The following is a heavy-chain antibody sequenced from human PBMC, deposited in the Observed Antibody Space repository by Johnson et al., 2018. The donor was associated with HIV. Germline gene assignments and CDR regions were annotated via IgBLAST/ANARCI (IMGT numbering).Heavy chain of an antibody. CDR2: ISWNSGSI. Sequence: QLVESGGGLVQPGRSLRLSCAASGFTFDDYAMHWVRQAPGKGLEWVSGISWNSGSIGYADSVKGRFTISRDNAKNSLYLQMNILRAEDTALYYCAKLPYYYDSSGYSDDAFDIWGQGTMVTVSS. CDR3: AKLPYYYDSSGYSDDAFDI. D-gene: IGHD3-22*01. V-gene: IGHV3-9*01. CDR1: GFTFDDYA. J-gene: IGHJ3*02.